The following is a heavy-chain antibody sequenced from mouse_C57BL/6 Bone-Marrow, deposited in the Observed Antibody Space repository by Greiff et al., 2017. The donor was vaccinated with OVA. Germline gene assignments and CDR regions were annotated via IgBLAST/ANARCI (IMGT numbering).Heavy chain of an antibody. Sequence: EVQRVESGGGLVQPKGSLKLSCAASGFSFNTYAMNWVRQAPGKGLEWVARIRSKSNNYATYYADSLKDRLTISKDESESMLYLQMNNVKTEDTAMYYCVRGVLRFAYWGQGTLVTVSA. J-gene: IGHJ3*01. V-gene: IGHV10-1*01. CDR3: VRGVLRFAY. D-gene: IGHD1-1*01. CDR2: IRSKSNNYAT. CDR1: GFSFNTYA.